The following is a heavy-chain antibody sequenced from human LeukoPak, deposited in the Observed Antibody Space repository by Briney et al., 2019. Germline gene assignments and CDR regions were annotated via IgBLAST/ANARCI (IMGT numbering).Heavy chain of an antibody. D-gene: IGHD6-19*01. CDR2: IYTSGNT. Sequence: GRIYTSGNTNYNPSLKSRVTISVDTSKNQFSLKLSSVTVADTAVYYCAAVADTADYYGMDVWGQGTTVTVSS. V-gene: IGHV4-61*02. CDR3: AAVADTADYYGMDV. J-gene: IGHJ6*02.